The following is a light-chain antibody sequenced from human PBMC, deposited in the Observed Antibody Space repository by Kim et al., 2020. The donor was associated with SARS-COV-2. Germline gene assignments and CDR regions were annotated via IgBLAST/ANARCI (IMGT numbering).Light chain of an antibody. J-gene: IGKJ2*03. V-gene: IGKV4-1*01. CDR2: WAS. CDR3: QQYYSTPPS. Sequence: DIVMTQSPDSLAVSLGERATLNCKSSQTVLYNSNNKNYLAWYQQKPGQAPKLLIYWASIRESGVSDRFSGSGSETDFTLTISSLQAEDVAVYYCQQYYSTPPSFGQGTTLEIK. CDR1: QTVLYNSNNKNY.